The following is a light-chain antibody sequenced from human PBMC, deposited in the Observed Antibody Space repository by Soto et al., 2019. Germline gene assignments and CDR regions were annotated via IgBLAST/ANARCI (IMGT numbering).Light chain of an antibody. Sequence: QSVLTQPASVSGSPGQSITISCTGTSSDIGNYNFVSWYQHHPGKAPKLMIYEVTNRPSGVSNRFSGSKSGNTASLTISGLQAEDESDYYCMSYRSSGTLVFGTATKLTVL. J-gene: IGLJ1*01. CDR1: SSDIGNYNF. CDR2: EVT. V-gene: IGLV2-14*01. CDR3: MSYRSSGTLV.